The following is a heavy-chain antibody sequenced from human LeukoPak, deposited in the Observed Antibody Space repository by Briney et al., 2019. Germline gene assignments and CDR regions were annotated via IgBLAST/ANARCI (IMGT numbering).Heavy chain of an antibody. J-gene: IGHJ6*02. CDR2: IIPIFGTA. CDR3: ARAGGQLPAAIEDGMDV. V-gene: IGHV1-69*13. Sequence: ASVKVSCKASGGTFSSYAISWVRRAPGQGLEWMGGIIPIFGTANYAQKFQGRVTITADESTSTAYMELSSLRSEDTAVYYCARAGGQLPAAIEDGMDVWGQGTTVTVSS. CDR1: GGTFSSYA. D-gene: IGHD2-2*01.